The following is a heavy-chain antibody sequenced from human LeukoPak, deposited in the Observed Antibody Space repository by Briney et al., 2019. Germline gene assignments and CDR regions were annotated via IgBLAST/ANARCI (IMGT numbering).Heavy chain of an antibody. CDR3: ASEARITTTYYYMDV. CDR2: IIPIFGTA. J-gene: IGHJ6*03. Sequence: SVKVSCKASGGTFSSYAISWVRQAPGQGLEWMGGIIPIFGTANYAQKFQGRVTITADESTSTAYMELSSLRSEDTAVYYCASEARITTTYYYMDVWGKGTTVTVSS. D-gene: IGHD3-16*01. V-gene: IGHV1-69*13. CDR1: GGTFSSYA.